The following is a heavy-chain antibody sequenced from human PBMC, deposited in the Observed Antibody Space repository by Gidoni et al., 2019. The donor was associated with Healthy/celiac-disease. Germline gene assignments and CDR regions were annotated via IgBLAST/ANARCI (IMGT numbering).Heavy chain of an antibody. Sequence: QVQLVESGGGVVQPGRSLRLSCADAGFTFSSYGMHWVRQAPGKGLEWVAVISYDGSNKYYADSVKGRFTISRDNSKNTLYLQMNSLRAEDTAVYYCAKDLGAVEYYDSSGDWGQGTLVTVSS. D-gene: IGHD3-22*01. CDR2: ISYDGSNK. V-gene: IGHV3-30*18. J-gene: IGHJ4*02. CDR3: AKDLGAVEYYDSSGD. CDR1: GFTFSSYG.